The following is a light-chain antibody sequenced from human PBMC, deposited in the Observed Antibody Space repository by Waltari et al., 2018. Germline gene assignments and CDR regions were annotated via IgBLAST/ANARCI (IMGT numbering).Light chain of an antibody. CDR3: SSYTSSRTYV. CDR1: SSDVGAYNY. J-gene: IGLJ1*01. Sequence: QSALTQPASVSGSPGQSITISCTGASSDVGAYNYVSWYQQHPGKAPTLMIYAVSNRPSGVSKRFPGSKSGNTASLTISGLQAEDEADYYCSSYTSSRTYVFGTGTKVTVL. CDR2: AVS. V-gene: IGLV2-14*01.